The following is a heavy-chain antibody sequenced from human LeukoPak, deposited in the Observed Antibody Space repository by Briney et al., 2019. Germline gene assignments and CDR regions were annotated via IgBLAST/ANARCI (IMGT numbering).Heavy chain of an antibody. CDR3: ARVRVYCSSTSCASYFAY. V-gene: IGHV3-48*03. D-gene: IGHD2-2*01. CDR2: ITSSGSTI. Sequence: PGGSLRLSCAVSGFTFSSYEMNWVRQAPGKGLEWLSYITSSGSTIYYADSVKGRFTISRDNAKNSLYLQMNSLRAEDTAIYYWARVRVYCSSTSCASYFAYWGEEPRVTVPS. J-gene: IGHJ4*02. CDR1: GFTFSSYE.